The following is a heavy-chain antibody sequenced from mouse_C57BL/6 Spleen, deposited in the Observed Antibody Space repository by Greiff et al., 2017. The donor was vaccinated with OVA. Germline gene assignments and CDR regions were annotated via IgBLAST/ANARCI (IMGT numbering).Heavy chain of an antibody. V-gene: IGHV14-4*01. Sequence: VQLQQSGAELVRPGASVKLSCTASGFNIKDDYMHWVKQRPEQGLEWIGWIDPENGDTEYASKFQGKATITADTSSNTAYLQLSRLTSEDTAVYYCTKTVVAPRYFDVWGTGTTVTVSS. CDR1: GFNIKDDY. CDR3: TKTVVAPRYFDV. J-gene: IGHJ1*03. D-gene: IGHD1-1*01. CDR2: IDPENGDT.